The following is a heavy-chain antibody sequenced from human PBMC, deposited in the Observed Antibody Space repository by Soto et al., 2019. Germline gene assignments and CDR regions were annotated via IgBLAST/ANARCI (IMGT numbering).Heavy chain of an antibody. CDR2: IIPISETT. V-gene: IGHV1-69*06. CDR3: ARALLSHSYDSGGYDSYFHAMDV. D-gene: IGHD3-22*01. Sequence: SVKVPCKASGCSFSRLDINGVRQAPGQGLEWMGGIIPISETTNYAQIFQGRVSIVADISTSTAYMELSRLRSEDTAVYYCARALLSHSYDSGGYDSYFHAMDVWGQGTPVTGPS. CDR1: GCSFSRLD. J-gene: IGHJ6*02.